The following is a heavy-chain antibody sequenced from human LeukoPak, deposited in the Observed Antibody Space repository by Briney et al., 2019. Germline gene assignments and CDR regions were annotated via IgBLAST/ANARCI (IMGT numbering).Heavy chain of an antibody. V-gene: IGHV3-74*01. J-gene: IGHJ2*01. CDR2: INSDGSST. Sequence: GGSLRLSCAASVFTFSSYWMHWVRHAPGKGLVWVSRINSDGSSTTYAGSVKGRFTISRDNAKNTLYLQMNSLRAEDTAVYYCARVGGSSWLNWYFDLWGRGTLVTVSS. D-gene: IGHD6-13*01. CDR1: VFTFSSYW. CDR3: ARVGGSSWLNWYFDL.